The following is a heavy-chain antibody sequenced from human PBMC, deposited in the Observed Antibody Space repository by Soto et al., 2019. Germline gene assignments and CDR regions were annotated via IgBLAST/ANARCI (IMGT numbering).Heavy chain of an antibody. CDR1: GGSISSSSYY. CDR3: AKTPSIVGADGNFDL. CDR2: IYYSGST. J-gene: IGHJ2*01. D-gene: IGHD1-26*01. Sequence: QLQLQESGPGLVKPSETLSLTCTVSGGSISSSSYYWGWIRQPPGKGLEWIGSIYYSGSTYYNPSLKSRVTISVDTSKNQFSLKLSSVTAADTAVYYCAKTPSIVGADGNFDLWGRGTLVTVSS. V-gene: IGHV4-39*01.